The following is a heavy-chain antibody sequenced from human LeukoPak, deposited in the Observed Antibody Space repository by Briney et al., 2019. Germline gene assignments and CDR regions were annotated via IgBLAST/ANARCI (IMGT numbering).Heavy chain of an antibody. D-gene: IGHD3-3*01. J-gene: IGHJ3*02. CDR1: GYTFTSYG. CDR2: ISAYNGNT. Sequence: GASVKVSCKASGYTFTSYGISWVRQAPGQGLEWMGWISAYNGNTNYAQKLQGRVTMTTDTTTSTAYVELRSLRSDDTAVYYCASQHSYYDFWSGYHDAFDIRGQGTMVTVSS. V-gene: IGHV1-18*01. CDR3: ASQHSYYDFWSGYHDAFDI.